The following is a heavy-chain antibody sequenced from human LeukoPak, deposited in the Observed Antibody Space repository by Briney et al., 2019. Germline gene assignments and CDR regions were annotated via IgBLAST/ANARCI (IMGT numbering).Heavy chain of an antibody. CDR3: ARVAYYDYIWGSYRLWYYFDY. J-gene: IGHJ4*02. D-gene: IGHD3-16*02. V-gene: IGHV4-34*01. CDR2: INHSGST. Sequence: PSETLSLTCAVYGGSFSGYYWSWIRQPPGKGLEWIGEINHSGSTNYNPSLKSRVTTSVDTSKNQSSLKLSSVTAADTAVYYCARVAYYDYIWGSYRLWYYFDYWGQGTLVTVSS. CDR1: GGSFSGYY.